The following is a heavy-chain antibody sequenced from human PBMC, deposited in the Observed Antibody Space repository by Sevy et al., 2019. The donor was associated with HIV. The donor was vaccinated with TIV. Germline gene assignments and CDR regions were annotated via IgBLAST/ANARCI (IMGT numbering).Heavy chain of an antibody. V-gene: IGHV3-49*03. J-gene: IGHJ6*02. Sequence: GGSLRLSCRASGFNVGDYVMNWFRQAPGKGLDWVGFIRSKAYGEKREYAASVKGRVTISREDSKGIAYLKMHRLKTEDTGRYYCTRAMYYHDSGSYYGMDVWGQGTTVTVSS. CDR2: IRSKAYGEKR. CDR3: TRAMYYHDSGSYYGMDV. D-gene: IGHD3-10*01. CDR1: GFNVGDYV.